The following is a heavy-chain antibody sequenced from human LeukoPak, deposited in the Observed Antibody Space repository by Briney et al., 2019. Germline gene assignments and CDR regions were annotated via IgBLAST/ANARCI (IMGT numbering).Heavy chain of an antibody. CDR2: ISGSGGGT. J-gene: IGHJ3*02. V-gene: IGHV3-23*01. CDR3: VQEGPRGLACHI. Sequence: GGSLRLSCAASGVTFSSYVMSWVRQAPGKGPEWVSGISGSGGGTYYADSVKGRFAISRDNSKNTLYLQMNSLRAEDTAVYYCVQEGPRGLACHIWGQKPRVSLS. CDR1: GVTFSSYV.